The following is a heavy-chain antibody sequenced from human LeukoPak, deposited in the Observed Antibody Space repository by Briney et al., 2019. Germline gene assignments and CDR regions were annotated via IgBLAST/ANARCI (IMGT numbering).Heavy chain of an antibody. D-gene: IGHD3-10*01. V-gene: IGHV5-51*01. CDR3: ARLSGEGYYYSSS. Sequence: GESLKISCKGSGHRFTSYWIGWVRPMPGKGLEWMGIIYPGDSDTRYSPSFQGQVTLSADQPLSPAYPQWSSLKASDTAMYYCARLSGEGYYYSSSWGQGTLVTVSS. CDR1: GHRFTSYW. J-gene: IGHJ4*02. CDR2: IYPGDSDT.